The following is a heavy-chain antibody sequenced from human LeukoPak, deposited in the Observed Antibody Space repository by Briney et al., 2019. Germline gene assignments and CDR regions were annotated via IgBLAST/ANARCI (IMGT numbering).Heavy chain of an antibody. CDR3: ARGLAVADY. CDR1: GFTFSSYW. V-gene: IGHV3-74*01. CDR2: IYSDGSST. J-gene: IGHJ4*02. Sequence: QPGGSLRLSCAASGFTFSSYWMHWVRQAPGKGLVWVSRIYSDGSSTNYADSVKGRFTISRDNAKNSLYLQMNSLRAEDTAVYYCARGLAVADYWGQGTLVTVSS. D-gene: IGHD6-19*01.